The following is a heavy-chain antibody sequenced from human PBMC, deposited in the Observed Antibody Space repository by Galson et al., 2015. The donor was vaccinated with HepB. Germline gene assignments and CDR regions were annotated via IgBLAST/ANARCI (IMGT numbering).Heavy chain of an antibody. CDR3: ARGFLNVDTAMVYDY. J-gene: IGHJ4*02. V-gene: IGHV1-58*02. D-gene: IGHD5-18*01. Sequence: SVKVSCKASGFTFTSSAMQWVRQARGQRLEWIGWIVVGSGNTNYAQKFQERVTITRDMSTSTAYMERSSLRSEDTAMYYCARGFLNVDTAMVYDYWGQGTLVTVSS. CDR1: GFTFTSSA. CDR2: IVVGSGNT.